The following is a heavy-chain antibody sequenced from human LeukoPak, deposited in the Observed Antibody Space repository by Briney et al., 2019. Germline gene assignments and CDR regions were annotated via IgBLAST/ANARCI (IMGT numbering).Heavy chain of an antibody. Sequence: SETLSLTCTVSGGSISSYYWSWIRQPPGKGLEWIGYIYYSGSTNYNPSLKSRVTISVDTSKNQFSLKLSSVTAAGTAVYYCARSSAGVVIIPKVWGQGTLVTVSS. D-gene: IGHD3-3*01. V-gene: IGHV4-59*01. CDR2: IYYSGST. J-gene: IGHJ4*02. CDR1: GGSISSYY. CDR3: ARSSAGVVIIPKV.